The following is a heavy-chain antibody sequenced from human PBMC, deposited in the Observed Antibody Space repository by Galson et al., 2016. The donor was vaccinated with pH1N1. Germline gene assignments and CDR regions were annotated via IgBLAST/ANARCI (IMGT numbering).Heavy chain of an antibody. D-gene: IGHD3-10*01. Sequence: TLSLTCTVSGGSISSSIYYWNWIRQPAGKGLEWIGRMYTSGTTTYNPSLESRVSISVDTSKNQFSLRLSSVTAADTAVYFCARDRVALTGIFDCWGQGALVTVSS. CDR1: GGSISSSIYY. V-gene: IGHV4-61*02. CDR3: ARDRVALTGIFDC. CDR2: MYTSGTT. J-gene: IGHJ4*02.